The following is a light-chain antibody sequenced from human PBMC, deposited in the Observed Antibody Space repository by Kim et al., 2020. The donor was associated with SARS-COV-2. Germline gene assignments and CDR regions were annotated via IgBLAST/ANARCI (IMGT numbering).Light chain of an antibody. Sequence: SSELTRDPAVSVALGQTARITCQGDSLRSQYASWYQQKPGQAPVLVIYGKNTRPSGIPDRFSGSSSGDTASLTITVTQAEDEADYYCKSRDTTGDRLSVFGGGTQLTVL. CDR2: GKN. J-gene: IGLJ2*01. CDR1: SLRSQY. V-gene: IGLV3-19*01. CDR3: KSRDTTGDRLSV.